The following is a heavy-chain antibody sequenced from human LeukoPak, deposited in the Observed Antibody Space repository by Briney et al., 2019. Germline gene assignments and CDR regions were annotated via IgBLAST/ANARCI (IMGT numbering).Heavy chain of an antibody. CDR1: NGSISSDY. Sequence: PSETLSLTCTVSNGSISSDYWTWIRQPPGKGLEWIGEINHSGSTNYNPSLKSRVTISVDTSKNQFSLKLSSVTAADTAVYYCARLIGSGYPFDYWGQGTLVTVSS. CDR3: ARLIGSGYPFDY. V-gene: IGHV4-34*01. D-gene: IGHD3-22*01. CDR2: INHSGST. J-gene: IGHJ4*02.